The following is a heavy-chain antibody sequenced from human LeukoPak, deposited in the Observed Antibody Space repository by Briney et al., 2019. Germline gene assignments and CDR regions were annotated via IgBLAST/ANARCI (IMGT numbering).Heavy chain of an antibody. V-gene: IGHV3-23*01. CDR2: ISGSEGST. D-gene: IGHD3-22*01. Sequence: GGSLRLSCAASGFTFSSYAMIWLRQAPGKALEGVSSISGSEGSTYYAHSVKGRLTISRDNSKTTLYLQMNSLRDEDTAVYYCAKGTDYYDSSGPSDYWGQGTLVTVSS. CDR3: AKGTDYYDSSGPSDY. J-gene: IGHJ4*02. CDR1: GFTFSSYA.